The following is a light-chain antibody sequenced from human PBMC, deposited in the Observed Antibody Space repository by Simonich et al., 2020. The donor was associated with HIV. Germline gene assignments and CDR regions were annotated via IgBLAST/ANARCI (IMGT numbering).Light chain of an antibody. Sequence: EIVLTQSPATLSLSPGERATLPCRASQSVSSYLAWYQQKPGQTPRLLIYAASTRATGIPVGFSGSGAGTEFTLTISSMESEDFAVYYCQQYNNWPPAFGGGTNVEIK. CDR1: QSVSSY. J-gene: IGKJ4*01. CDR2: AAS. V-gene: IGKV3-15*01. CDR3: QQYNNWPPA.